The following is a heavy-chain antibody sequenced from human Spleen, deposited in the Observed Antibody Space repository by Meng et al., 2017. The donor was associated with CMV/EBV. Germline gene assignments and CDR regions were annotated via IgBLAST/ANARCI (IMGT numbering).Heavy chain of an antibody. D-gene: IGHD1-26*01. CDR3: ARRGGLSTFQH. V-gene: IGHV5-51*01. J-gene: IGHJ1*01. Sequence: ASGYNFTLYWIGWVRQMPGKGLEWMGIIYPGDSDTRYSPSFEGQVTISADKSITTAYLQWSSLKASDTAMYYCARRGGLSTFQHWGQGTLVTVSS. CDR2: IYPGDSDT. CDR1: GYNFTLYW.